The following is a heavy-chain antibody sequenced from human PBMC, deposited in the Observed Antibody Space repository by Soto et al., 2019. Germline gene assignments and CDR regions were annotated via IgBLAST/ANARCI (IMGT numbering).Heavy chain of an antibody. CDR3: AMPYYYYYGMDV. V-gene: IGHV4-39*01. CDR2: IYYSGST. CDR1: GGSISSSSYY. Sequence: SETLSLTCTVSGGSISSSSYYWGWIRQPPGKGLEWIGSIYYSGSTYYNPSLKSRVTISVDTSKNQFSLKLSSVTAADTAVYYCAMPYYYYYGMDVWGKGTTVTVSS. J-gene: IGHJ6*04.